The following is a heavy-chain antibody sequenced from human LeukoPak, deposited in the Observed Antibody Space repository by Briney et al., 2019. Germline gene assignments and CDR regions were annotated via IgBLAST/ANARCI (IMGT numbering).Heavy chain of an antibody. J-gene: IGHJ4*02. CDR2: ISAYNGNT. Sequence: ASVKVSCKASGYTFTSYGISWVRQAPGQGLEWMGWISAYNGNTNYAQKLQGRVTMTTDTSTSTAYMELRSLRSDDTAVYYCARDYERYLDWLSPIGYWGQGTLVTVSS. CDR3: ARDYERYLDWLSPIGY. CDR1: GYTFTSYG. D-gene: IGHD3-9*01. V-gene: IGHV1-18*01.